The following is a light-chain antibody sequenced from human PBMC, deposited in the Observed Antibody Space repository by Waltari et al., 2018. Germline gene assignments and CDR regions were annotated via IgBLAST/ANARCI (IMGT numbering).Light chain of an antibody. Sequence: DIQMTQSPSSLSASVGDRVTITCRASQSISSYLNWYQQKPGKAPKLLIYAASSLQSGVPSRFSSSGSGTDFTLTISSLQPEDFATYYYQQSYSTPITFGPGTKVDIK. CDR2: AAS. J-gene: IGKJ3*01. V-gene: IGKV1-39*01. CDR3: QQSYSTPIT. CDR1: QSISSY.